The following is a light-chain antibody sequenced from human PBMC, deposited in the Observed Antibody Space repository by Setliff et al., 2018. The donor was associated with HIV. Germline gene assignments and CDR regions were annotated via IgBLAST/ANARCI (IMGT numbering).Light chain of an antibody. CDR2: SDN. CDR3: AAWDDSLNGVV. Sequence: QSVLTQAPSASGTPGQSVTISCSGSSSNIGSTAVNWYQHLPGTAPKLVIYSDNQRPSGVPDRFSGSKSGTSAFLAIIGLQSGDEAHYYCAAWDDSLNGVVFGGGTQLTVL. J-gene: IGLJ2*01. CDR1: SSNIGSTA. V-gene: IGLV1-44*01.